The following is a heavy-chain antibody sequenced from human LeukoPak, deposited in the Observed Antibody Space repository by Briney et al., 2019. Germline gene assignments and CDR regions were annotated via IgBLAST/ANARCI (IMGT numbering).Heavy chain of an antibody. Sequence: QSGGSLRLSCAASGFTFGNAWMNWVRQAPGKGLEWVSAISGSGGSTYYADSVKGRFTISRDNSKNTLYLQMNSLRAEDTAVYYCAKSVPDYWGQGTLVTVSS. CDR2: ISGSGGST. D-gene: IGHD2-2*01. CDR1: GFTFGNAW. V-gene: IGHV3-23*01. CDR3: AKSVPDY. J-gene: IGHJ4*02.